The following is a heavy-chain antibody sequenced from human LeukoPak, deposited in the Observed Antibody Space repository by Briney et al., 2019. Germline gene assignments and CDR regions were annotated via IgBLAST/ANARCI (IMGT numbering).Heavy chain of an antibody. CDR2: IKQDGSEK. V-gene: IGHV3-7*01. D-gene: IGHD3-10*01. CDR3: TRGAYDYGSVTYQVDY. CDR1: GFTFSSYW. Sequence: GGSLRLSCAASGFTFSSYWMSWVRQAPGKGLEWVANIKQDGSEKYYVDSVKGRFTISRDNAKNSLYLELNSLRAEDTAVYYCTRGAYDYGSVTYQVDYWGQGTLVTVSS. J-gene: IGHJ4*02.